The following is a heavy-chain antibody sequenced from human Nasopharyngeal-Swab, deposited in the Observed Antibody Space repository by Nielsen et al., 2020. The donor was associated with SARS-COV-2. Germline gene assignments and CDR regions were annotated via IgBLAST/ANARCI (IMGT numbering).Heavy chain of an antibody. J-gene: IGHJ6*02. V-gene: IGHV1-18*01. D-gene: IGHD2-21*02. CDR1: GYTFTSYG. CDR2: ISAYNGNT. Sequence: ASVKVSCKASGYTFTSYGIGWVRQAPGQGLEWMGWISAYNGNTNYAQKLQGRVTMTTDTSTSTAYMELRSLRSDDTAVYYCARDRVVVVTGSSSDYYYYGMDVWGQGTTVTVSS. CDR3: ARDRVVVVTGSSSDYYYYGMDV.